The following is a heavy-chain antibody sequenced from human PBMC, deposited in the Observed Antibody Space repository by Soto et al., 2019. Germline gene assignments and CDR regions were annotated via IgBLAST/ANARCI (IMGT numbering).Heavy chain of an antibody. CDR2: IYYSGST. D-gene: IGHD3-22*01. Sequence: PSETLSLTCTASGGSISSGGYYWSWIRQHPGKGLEWIGYIYYSGSTYYNPSLKSRVTISVDTSKNQFSLKLSSVTAADTAVYYCARQEGLYYDSSEEIEGFDYWGQGTLVTVSS. J-gene: IGHJ4*02. V-gene: IGHV4-31*03. CDR3: ARQEGLYYDSSEEIEGFDY. CDR1: GGSISSGGYY.